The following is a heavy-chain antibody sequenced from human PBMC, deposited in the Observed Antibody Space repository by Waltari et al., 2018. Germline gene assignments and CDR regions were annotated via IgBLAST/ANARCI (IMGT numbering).Heavy chain of an antibody. V-gene: IGHV3-7*01. D-gene: IGHD7-27*01. CDR1: GFTFSRHW. CDR3: ATWRWGQSEFDY. Sequence: EAQLVESGGKLVQPGGSLRLSCVASGFTFSRHWMSWVRQAPGRGLEWVATIKEDGSDKHYVDSVRGRVTISRDNANDSLYLQMNSLRAEDTAVYYCATWRWGQSEFDYWGQGTLVTVSS. J-gene: IGHJ4*02. CDR2: IKEDGSDK.